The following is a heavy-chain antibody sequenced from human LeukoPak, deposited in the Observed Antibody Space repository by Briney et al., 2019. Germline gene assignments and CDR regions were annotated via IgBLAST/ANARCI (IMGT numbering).Heavy chain of an antibody. V-gene: IGHV4-59*08. CDR3: ARHGYYDSWVWFDP. Sequence: SETLSLTCTVSGGSISSYYWSWIRQPPGKGLEWIGYIYYSGSTNYNPSLKSRVTISVDTSKNQFSLKLSSVTAADTAVYYCARHGYYDSWVWFDPWGQGTLVTVSS. CDR2: IYYSGST. CDR1: GGSISSYY. D-gene: IGHD3-3*01. J-gene: IGHJ5*02.